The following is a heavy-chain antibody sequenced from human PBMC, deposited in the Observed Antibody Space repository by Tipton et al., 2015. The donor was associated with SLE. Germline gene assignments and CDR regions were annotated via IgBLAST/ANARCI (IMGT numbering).Heavy chain of an antibody. V-gene: IGHV4-39*07. CDR3: ARHVALYSGYDY. CDR2: MHSSGPT. D-gene: IGHD5-12*01. CDR1: GDSITSREYS. J-gene: IGHJ4*02. Sequence: LSLTCYVSGDSITSREYSWGWIRQPPGKGLEWIGSMHSSGPTYYTPSLKSRVGISMDTSTNQFSLKLTSVTAADTAVYYCARHVALYSGYDYWGQGTLVTVSS.